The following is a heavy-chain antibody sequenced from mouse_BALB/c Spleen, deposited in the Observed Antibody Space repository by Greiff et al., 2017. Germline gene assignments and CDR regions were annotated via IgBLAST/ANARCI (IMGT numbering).Heavy chain of an antibody. D-gene: IGHD2-3*01. CDR3: ARGGYSYYFDY. CDR2: ISYSGST. V-gene: IGHV3-2*02. J-gene: IGHJ2*01. CDR1: GYSITSDYA. Sequence: EVQLKESGPGLVKPSQSLSLTCTVTGYSITSDYAWNWIRQFPGNKLEWMGYISYSGSTSYNPSLKSRISITRDTSKNQFFLQLNSVTTEDTATYYCARGGYSYYFDYWGQGTTLTVSS.